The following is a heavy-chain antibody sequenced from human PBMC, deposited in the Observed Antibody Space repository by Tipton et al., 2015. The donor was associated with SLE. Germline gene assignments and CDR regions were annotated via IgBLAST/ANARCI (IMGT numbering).Heavy chain of an antibody. Sequence: QLVQSGAEVKKPGESLKISCKGSGYSFTTYWIGWVRQMPGKGLEWMGIIYPGDSDTRYSPSFQGQVTISADKPISTAYLQWGSRKPSAPAWYYCARRGIAGPSDAFDIWGQGTMVTASS. CDR2: IYPGDSDT. V-gene: IGHV5-51*04. CDR1: GYSFTTYW. CDR3: ARRGIAGPSDAFDI. D-gene: IGHD6-13*01. J-gene: IGHJ3*02.